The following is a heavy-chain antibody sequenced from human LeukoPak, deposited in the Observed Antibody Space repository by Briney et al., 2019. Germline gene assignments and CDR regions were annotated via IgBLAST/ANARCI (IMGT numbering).Heavy chain of an antibody. CDR3: ARPYCGGDCYSTYYLDY. V-gene: IGHV3-48*01. Sequence: GGSLRLSCAASGFTFSTYGMNWVRQAPGKGLEWVSYISPTMSTIYYADSVKGRFTISRDNGKKLLYLQMDSLRAEDTAVYYCARPYCGGDCYSTYYLDYWGQGTLVTVSS. CDR1: GFTFSTYG. CDR2: ISPTMSTI. D-gene: IGHD2-21*02. J-gene: IGHJ4*02.